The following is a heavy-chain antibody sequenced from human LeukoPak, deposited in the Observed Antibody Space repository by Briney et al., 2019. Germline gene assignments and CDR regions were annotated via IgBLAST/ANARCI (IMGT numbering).Heavy chain of an antibody. D-gene: IGHD5-24*01. J-gene: IGHJ4*02. V-gene: IGHV4-34*01. CDR3: ARERDGYQYRYPPDY. CDR1: GGSFSGYY. CDR2: IKHSGST. Sequence: SETLSPTCAVYGGSFSGYYWRWIRQPPGKGLEWTGEIKHSGSTNYKASLKSRVTMSVDTSKNQCSLKLSSVTAADTAVYYCARERDGYQYRYPPDYWGQGTLVTASS.